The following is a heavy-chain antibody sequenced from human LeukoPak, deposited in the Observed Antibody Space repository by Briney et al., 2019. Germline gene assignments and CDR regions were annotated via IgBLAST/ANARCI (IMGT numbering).Heavy chain of an antibody. CDR2: IIPIFGTA. CDR1: GGTFSSYA. D-gene: IGHD3-22*01. J-gene: IGHJ4*02. V-gene: IGHV1-69*05. Sequence: GSSVKVSCKASGGTFSSYAISWVRQAPGQGLEWRGGIIPIFGTANYAQKVQGRVTISTDESPSTAYMELSSLSSEDTAVSYCARGKLLGSSGYYSGVFDYWGQGTLVNVSS. CDR3: ARGKLLGSSGYYSGVFDY.